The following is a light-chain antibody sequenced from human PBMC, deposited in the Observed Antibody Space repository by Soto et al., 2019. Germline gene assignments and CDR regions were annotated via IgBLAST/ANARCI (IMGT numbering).Light chain of an antibody. CDR3: PSYDSSLRAYV. CDR2: GNN. V-gene: IGLV1-40*01. Sequence: QSVLTQPPSVSGAPGQRVTISCTGNSSNIGAGYDVHWYQQVPGTAPKLLIYGNNNRPSGVPDRFSGSKSGTSASLAITGLQAEDEADYYCPSYDSSLRAYVFGTGTKDTDL. CDR1: SSNIGAGYD. J-gene: IGLJ1*01.